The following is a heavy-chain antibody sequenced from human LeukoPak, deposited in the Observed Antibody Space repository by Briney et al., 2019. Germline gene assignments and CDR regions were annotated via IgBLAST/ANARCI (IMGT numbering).Heavy chain of an antibody. Sequence: ASVKVSCKVSGYTFTGSFIHWVRQAPGQGLEWMGWISSDTGGTKFARKFQGRVTMTRDTSISTAYMELRSLRSDDTAVYYCVRADPVDYWGQGNRITVSS. CDR3: VRADPVDY. CDR2: ISSDTGGT. CDR1: GYTFTGSF. J-gene: IGHJ4*02. V-gene: IGHV1-2*02.